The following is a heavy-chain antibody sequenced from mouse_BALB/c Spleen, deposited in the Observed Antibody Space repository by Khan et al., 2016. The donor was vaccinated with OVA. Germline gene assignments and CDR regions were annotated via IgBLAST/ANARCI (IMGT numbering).Heavy chain of an antibody. CDR1: GFAFNSYD. D-gene: IGHD2-10*01. V-gene: IGHV5-9*02. Sequence: EVELVESGGGLVKPGGSLKLSCEVSGFAFNSYDMSWVRQTPEKRLEWDATISSTGSYTYYPDSVNGRFTISRDTARNTLYLQMSSLRSEDTALYYCTRPSYYGNPWFTYWGQGTLVTVSA. CDR3: TRPSYYGNPWFTY. J-gene: IGHJ3*01. CDR2: ISSTGSYT.